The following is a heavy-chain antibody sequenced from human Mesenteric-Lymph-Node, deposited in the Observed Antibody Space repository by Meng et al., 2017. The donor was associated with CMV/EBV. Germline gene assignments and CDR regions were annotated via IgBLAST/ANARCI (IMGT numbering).Heavy chain of an antibody. V-gene: IGHV1-18*01. CDR1: GYTFTSYG. CDR3: ARDVESSGYWNWFDP. J-gene: IGHJ5*02. D-gene: IGHD3-22*01. CDR2: ISAYNGNT. Sequence: ASVKVSCKASGYTFTSYGISWVRQAPGQGLEWMGWISAYNGNTNYAQKLQGRVTMTTDTSTSTAYMELRSLRSDDTAVYYCARDVESSGYWNWFDPWGQGTLVTVSS.